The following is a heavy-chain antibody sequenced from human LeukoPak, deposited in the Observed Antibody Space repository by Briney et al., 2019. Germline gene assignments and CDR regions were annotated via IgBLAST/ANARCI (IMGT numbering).Heavy chain of an antibody. CDR3: ARHGRIAAAVIYFDY. CDR1: GGSISSYY. J-gene: IGHJ4*02. Sequence: SETPSLTCTVPGGSISSYYWSWISPPPGEGVGCSGYILTSRSTNYNPSLQSRVTISVDTSKNQFSLNLSSVTAADTALYYSARHGRIAAAVIYFDYWGQGTLVTVSS. CDR2: ILTSRST. V-gene: IGHV4-4*09. D-gene: IGHD6-25*01.